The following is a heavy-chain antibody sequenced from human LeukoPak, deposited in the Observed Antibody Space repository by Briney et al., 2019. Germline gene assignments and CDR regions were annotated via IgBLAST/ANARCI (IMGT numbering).Heavy chain of an antibody. CDR2: LRGGGET. CDR1: GFSFTTYT. Sequence: PGGSLRLSCAASGFSFTTYTMSWVRQGPARGPEWGSSLRGGGETFYANSVKGRFTLSRDDSRNTVYLQMNNLRVEDTAIYYCAKANWISNADAVWWGQGAHVTVSS. J-gene: IGHJ4*02. V-gene: IGHV3-23*01. CDR3: AKANWISNADAVW. D-gene: IGHD1-1*01.